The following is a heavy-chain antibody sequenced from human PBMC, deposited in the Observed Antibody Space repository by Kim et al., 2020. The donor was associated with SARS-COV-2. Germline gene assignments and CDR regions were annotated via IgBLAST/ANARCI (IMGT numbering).Heavy chain of an antibody. D-gene: IGHD3-9*01. V-gene: IGHV4-59*01. CDR1: GVSISSYY. J-gene: IGHJ3*01. CDR2: IYYSGST. CDR3: ARKSLGYYDILTGYYIDA. Sequence: SETLSLTCTVSGVSISSYYWSWIRQPPGKGLEWIVYIYYSGSTNYNPSLKSRVTISVDTSKNQFSLKLSSVTAADTAVYYGARKSLGYYDILTGYYIDA.